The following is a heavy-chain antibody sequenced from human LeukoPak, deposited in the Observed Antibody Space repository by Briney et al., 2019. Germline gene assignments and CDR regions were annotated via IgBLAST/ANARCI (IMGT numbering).Heavy chain of an antibody. CDR3: ARDYDWAFDF. D-gene: IGHD3-9*01. V-gene: IGHV3-48*02. CDR1: GFVFSSHV. CDR2: INHNGEAI. J-gene: IGHJ4*02. Sequence: PGGSLRLSCAASGFVFSSHVLSWVRQAPGKGLEWIAYINHNGEAIYYPDFVKGRFTISRDNAKNSLFLQMNDLRDEDTAVYYYARDYDWAFDFWGQGTRVTVSS.